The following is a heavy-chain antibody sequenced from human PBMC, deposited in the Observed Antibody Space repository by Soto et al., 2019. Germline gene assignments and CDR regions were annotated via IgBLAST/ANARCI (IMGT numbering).Heavy chain of an antibody. J-gene: IGHJ4*02. CDR1: SDSISTYY. CDR2: MFYSGSP. CDR3: ARDRREDTYDFFDY. V-gene: IGHV4-59*01. Sequence: SETLSLTCSVSSDSISTYYWSWIRQPPGKGLEWIGYMFYSGSPSYNPSFKSRVSISMNTSKNQFSLKLSAVTAADTAVYYCARDRREDTYDFFDYWGQGGLVTVSS. D-gene: IGHD3-16*01.